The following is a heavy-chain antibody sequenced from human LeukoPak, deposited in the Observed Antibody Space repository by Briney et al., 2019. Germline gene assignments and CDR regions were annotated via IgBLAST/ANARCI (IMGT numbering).Heavy chain of an antibody. CDR1: GYTFTGYY. CDR3: ARELNRPTEEGY. CDR2: INPNSGGT. D-gene: IGHD1-14*01. V-gene: IGHV1-2*06. Sequence: ASVKVSCKTSGYTFTGYYMHWVRQAPGQGLEWMGRINPNSGGTNYAQKFQGRVTMTRDTSITTAYMELSRLRSDDTAVYYCARELNRPTEEGYWGQGTLVTVSS. J-gene: IGHJ4*02.